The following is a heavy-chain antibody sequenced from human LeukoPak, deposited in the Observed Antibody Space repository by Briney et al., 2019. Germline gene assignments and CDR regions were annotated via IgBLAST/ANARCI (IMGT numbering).Heavy chain of an antibody. CDR2: ISDSGGRT. CDR3: ARSYPTGWFDP. V-gene: IGHV3-23*01. CDR1: GITLSNYG. D-gene: IGHD1-14*01. Sequence: GGSLRLSCAVSGITLSNYGMSWVRQAPGKGLEWVAGISDSGGRTNYADSVRGRFTISRDNPKNTLYLQMNSLRAEDTAVYYCARSYPTGWFDPWGQGTLVTVSS. J-gene: IGHJ5*02.